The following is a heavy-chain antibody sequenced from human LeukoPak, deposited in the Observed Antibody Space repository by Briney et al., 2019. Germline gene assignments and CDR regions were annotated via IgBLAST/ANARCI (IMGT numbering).Heavy chain of an antibody. J-gene: IGHJ4*02. V-gene: IGHV4-59*01. CDR1: GGSISSYY. Sequence: PSETLSLTCTVSGGSISSYYRTWIRQPPGKGLQWIGYVYYSGSTNYNPSLKSRVTISVDASKNQFSLKLSSVTAADTAVYYCARDRGYYGSGSYYHFDYWGQGTLVTVSS. CDR2: VYYSGST. CDR3: ARDRGYYGSGSYYHFDY. D-gene: IGHD3-10*01.